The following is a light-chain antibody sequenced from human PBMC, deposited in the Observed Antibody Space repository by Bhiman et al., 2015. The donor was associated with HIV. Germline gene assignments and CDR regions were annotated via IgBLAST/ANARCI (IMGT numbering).Light chain of an antibody. V-gene: IGLV2-14*03. Sequence: QSALTQPASVSGSPGQSITISCTGSGSDVGGYNHVSWYQQHPGKAPKLMIYDVSNRPSGVSNRFSGSNSGNTATLTINRVEAGDEADYYCQVWDSSSGYVVFGGGTKLTVL. CDR2: DVS. J-gene: IGLJ2*01. CDR3: QVWDSSSGYVV. CDR1: GSDVGGYNH.